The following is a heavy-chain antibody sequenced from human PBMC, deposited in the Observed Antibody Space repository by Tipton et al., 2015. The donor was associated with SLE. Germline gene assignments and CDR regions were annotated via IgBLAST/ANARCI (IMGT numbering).Heavy chain of an antibody. J-gene: IGHJ3*02. Sequence: TLSLTCTVSGGSISSGSYYWNWIRQPAGKGLEWIGRIYTSGSTNYNPSLKSRVTISVDTSKNQFSLKLSSVTAADTAVYYCARGGSSDAFDIWGQGTMVTVSS. CDR3: ARGGSSDAFDI. V-gene: IGHV4-61*02. D-gene: IGHD1-26*01. CDR2: IYTSGST. CDR1: GGSISSGSYY.